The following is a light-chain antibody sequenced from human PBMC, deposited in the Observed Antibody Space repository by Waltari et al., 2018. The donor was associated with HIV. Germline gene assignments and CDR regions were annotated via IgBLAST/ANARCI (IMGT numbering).Light chain of an antibody. CDR3: AAWDDSLSGRV. Sequence: QSVLTQPPSASGTPGQRVTISCSGSSSNIGSTYVYWYQQLPGTTPKLLIYRNNQLPSGVPDRCSGSKSGTSASRAISGLRSEDEADYYCAAWDDSLSGRVFGGGTKLTVL. CDR2: RNN. CDR1: SSNIGSTY. J-gene: IGLJ3*02. V-gene: IGLV1-47*01.